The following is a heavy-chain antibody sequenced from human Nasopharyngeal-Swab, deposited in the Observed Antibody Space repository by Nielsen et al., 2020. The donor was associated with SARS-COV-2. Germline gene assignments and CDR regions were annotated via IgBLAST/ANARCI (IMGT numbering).Heavy chain of an antibody. CDR2: IYTRGST. J-gene: IGHJ5*02. D-gene: IGHD6-6*01. V-gene: IGHV4-4*07. CDR3: ARESAVSARRRWFDP. CDR1: GGSISSYY. Sequence: ESLKISCTVSGGSISSYYWSWIRQPAGKGLEWIGRIYTRGSTNYNPSLKSPVTMSVDTSKSQFYLKVSSVTAADTAVYYCARESAVSARRRWFDPWGQGTLVTVSS.